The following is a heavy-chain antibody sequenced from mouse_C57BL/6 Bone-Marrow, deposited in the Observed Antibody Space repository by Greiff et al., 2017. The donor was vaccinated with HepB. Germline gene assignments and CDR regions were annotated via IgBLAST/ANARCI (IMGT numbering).Heavy chain of an antibody. V-gene: IGHV1-39*01. CDR1: GYSFTDYN. J-gene: IGHJ2*01. CDR3: ARAYHFGFITTVVDY. D-gene: IGHD1-1*01. Sequence: EVQLQESGPELVKPGASVKISCKASGYSFTDYNMNWVKQSNGKSLEWIGVINPNYGTTSYNQKFKGKATLTVDQSSSTAYMQLNSLTSEDSAVYYCARAYHFGFITTVVDYWGQGTTLTVSS. CDR2: INPNYGTT.